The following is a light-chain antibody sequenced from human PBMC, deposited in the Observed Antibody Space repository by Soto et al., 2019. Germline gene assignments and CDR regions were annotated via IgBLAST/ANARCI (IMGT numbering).Light chain of an antibody. CDR3: AVWDDSLNGYV. J-gene: IGLJ1*01. CDR2: SNN. CDR1: SSNIGSNT. V-gene: IGLV1-44*01. Sequence: QSVLTQPTSASGTPGQRVTISCSGSSSNIGSNTVNWYQQLPGAAPKLLIQSNNQRPSGVPDRFSGSQSGTSASLAISGLQSEDEADYYCAVWDDSLNGYVLGTGTKVTVL.